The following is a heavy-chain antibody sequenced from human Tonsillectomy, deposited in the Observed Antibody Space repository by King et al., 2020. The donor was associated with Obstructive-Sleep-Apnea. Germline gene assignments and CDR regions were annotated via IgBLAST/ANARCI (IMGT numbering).Heavy chain of an antibody. CDR2: VNHVGST. CDR1: GGSFSGYY. CDR3: ARGEVGAATNYYYYDLDV. Sequence: VQLQQWGAGLLKPSETLSLTCAVYGGSFSGYYWTWIRQPPGKGLEWIGEVNHVGSTNYNPSLKIRVPISVDKSKNQFSLKVSSVTAADTAGYYCARGEVGAATNYYYYDLDVWGQGTTVTVSS. J-gene: IGHJ6*02. V-gene: IGHV4-34*01. D-gene: IGHD1-26*01.